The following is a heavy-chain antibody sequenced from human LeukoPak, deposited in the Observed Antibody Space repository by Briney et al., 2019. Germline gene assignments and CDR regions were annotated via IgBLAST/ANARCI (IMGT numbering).Heavy chain of an antibody. CDR2: INTDGSST. CDR3: ARGFYGGNEALGYSYYGMDV. D-gene: IGHD4-23*01. V-gene: IGHV3-74*01. Sequence: GGSLRLSCAASGFTFSSYWMHWVRQAPGKGLVWVSRINTDGSSTSYADSVKGRFTISRDNAKNTLYLQMNSLRAEDTAVYYCARGFYGGNEALGYSYYGMDVWGQGTTVTVSS. J-gene: IGHJ6*02. CDR1: GFTFSSYW.